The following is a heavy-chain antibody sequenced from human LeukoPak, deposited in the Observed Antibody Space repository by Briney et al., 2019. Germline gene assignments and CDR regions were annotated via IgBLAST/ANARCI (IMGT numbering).Heavy chain of an antibody. CDR2: INHSGST. CDR3: ARGYCSSTSCYCDY. Sequence: GSLRLSCAASGFTFSSYAMSWIRQPPGKGLEWIGEINHSGSTNYNPSLKSRVTISVDTSKNQFSLKLSSVTAADTAVYYCARGYCSSTSCYCDYWGQGTLVTVSS. J-gene: IGHJ4*02. V-gene: IGHV4-34*01. D-gene: IGHD2-2*01. CDR1: GFTFSSYA.